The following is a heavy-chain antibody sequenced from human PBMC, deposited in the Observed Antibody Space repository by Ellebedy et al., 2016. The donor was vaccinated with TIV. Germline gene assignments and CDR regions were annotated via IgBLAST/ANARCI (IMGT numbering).Heavy chain of an antibody. CDR3: STGSYFGRGA. V-gene: IGHV3-53*01. Sequence: GGSLRLXXAASGFTVSNNYMTWVRQAPGKGLEWVSLIYSGGRTYYADSVMGRFTISRDNSKNTLYLQMNSLRAEDTAVYYCSTGSYFGRGAWGQGTLVTVSS. J-gene: IGHJ5*02. CDR1: GFTVSNNY. CDR2: IYSGGRT. D-gene: IGHD1-26*01.